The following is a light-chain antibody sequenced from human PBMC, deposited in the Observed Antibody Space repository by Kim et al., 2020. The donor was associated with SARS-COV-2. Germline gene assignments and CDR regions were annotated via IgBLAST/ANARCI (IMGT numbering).Light chain of an antibody. Sequence: VSPGERSTLSCRASQSVSSNLAWYQQKPGQAPRLLIYGASTRATGIPARFSGSGSGTEFTLTISSLQSEDFAVYYCQQYNNWPYTFGPGTKVDIK. CDR2: GAS. CDR3: QQYNNWPYT. J-gene: IGKJ3*01. CDR1: QSVSSN. V-gene: IGKV3-15*01.